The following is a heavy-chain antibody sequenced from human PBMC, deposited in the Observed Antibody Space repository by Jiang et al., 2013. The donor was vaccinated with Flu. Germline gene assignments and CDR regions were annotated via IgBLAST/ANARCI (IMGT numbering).Heavy chain of an antibody. V-gene: IGHV5-51*03. Sequence: VQLVESGAEVKKPGESLKISCKASGYNFASSWIGWVRQMPGRGLEWMGIIYPGDSDTRYSPSFQGQVTISADKSISTAFLQWSGLKASDTAMYYCARREVGATHTFDYWGQGTLVTVSS. CDR2: IYPGDSDT. CDR1: GYNFASSW. J-gene: IGHJ4*02. CDR3: ARREVGATHTFDY. D-gene: IGHD1-26*01.